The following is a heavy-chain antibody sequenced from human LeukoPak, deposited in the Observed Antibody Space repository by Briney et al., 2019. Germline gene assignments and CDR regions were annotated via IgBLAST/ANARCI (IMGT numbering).Heavy chain of an antibody. V-gene: IGHV5-51*01. CDR2: IYPGDSDT. CDR1: GYTFSSYW. Sequence: GESLKISCKGSGYTFSSYWIGWVRQVPGKGLEWMGIIYPGDSDTRYGPSLQGQVTISVDTSIGTAYLQWSSLKASDTAIYYCARQNDFRLDYWGQGTLVTVSS. J-gene: IGHJ4*02. CDR3: ARQNDFRLDY. D-gene: IGHD3-3*01.